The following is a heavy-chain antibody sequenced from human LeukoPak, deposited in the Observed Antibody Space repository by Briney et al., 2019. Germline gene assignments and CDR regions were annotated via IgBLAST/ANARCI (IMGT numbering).Heavy chain of an antibody. V-gene: IGHV1-69*05. J-gene: IGHJ4*02. CDR2: IIPIFGTA. Sequence: SVTVSCKASGGTFSSYAISWVRQAPGQGLEWMGGIIPIFGTANYAQKFQGRVTITTDESTSTAYMELSSLRSEDTAVYYCARAYYYGSGSSGAFDYWGQGTLVTVSS. CDR1: GGTFSSYA. CDR3: ARAYYYGSGSSGAFDY. D-gene: IGHD3-10*01.